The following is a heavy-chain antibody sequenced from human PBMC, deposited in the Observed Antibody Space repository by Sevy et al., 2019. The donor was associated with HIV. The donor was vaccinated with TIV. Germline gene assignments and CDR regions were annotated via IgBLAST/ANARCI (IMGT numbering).Heavy chain of an antibody. CDR2: ISSSSSTI. CDR1: GFTFSSYS. J-gene: IGHJ6*02. Sequence: GGSLRLSCAASGFTFSSYSMNWVRQAPGKGLEWVSYISSSSSTIYYADSVKGRFTISRDNAKNSLYLQMNSLRAEETAVYYCARSELWFRELFRPTYYDYDGMDVWGQGTTVTVSS. CDR3: ARSELWFRELFRPTYYDYDGMDV. D-gene: IGHD3-10*01. V-gene: IGHV3-48*01.